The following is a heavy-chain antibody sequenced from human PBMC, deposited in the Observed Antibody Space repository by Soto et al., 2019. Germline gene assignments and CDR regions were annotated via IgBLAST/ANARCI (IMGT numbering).Heavy chain of an antibody. J-gene: IGHJ4*02. D-gene: IGHD2-21*02. CDR1: GASISTYY. Sequence: PSETLSLTCTVSGASISTYYWSWIRQPAGKGLEWIGRIYASGTTNYNPSLKSRVTMSVDTSKNQFSLQLDSVPAADTAVYYCARHYGDYFWGQGTLVTVSS. CDR2: IYASGTT. V-gene: IGHV4-4*07. CDR3: ARHYGDYF.